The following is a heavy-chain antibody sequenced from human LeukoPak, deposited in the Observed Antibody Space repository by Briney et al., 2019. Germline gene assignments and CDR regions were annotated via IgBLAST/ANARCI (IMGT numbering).Heavy chain of an antibody. CDR1: GGSIRSSYYY. D-gene: IGHD3-10*01. V-gene: IGHV4-39*01. CDR3: ARVELTPYYFDY. CDR2: IYYSGST. Sequence: SETLSLTCTVSGGSIRSSYYYWGWIRQPPGKGLEWIGSIYYSGSTYYNPSLKSRVTISVDTSKNQFSLKLSSVTAADTAVYYCARVELTPYYFDYWGQGTLVTVSS. J-gene: IGHJ4*02.